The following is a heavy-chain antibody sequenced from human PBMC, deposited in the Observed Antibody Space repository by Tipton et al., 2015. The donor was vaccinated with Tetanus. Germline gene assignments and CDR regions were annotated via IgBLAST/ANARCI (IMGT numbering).Heavy chain of an antibody. CDR2: IYQSGKI. Sequence: LRLSCAVSGGSIDSGDYSWSWIRQPPGKGLEWIGNIYQSGKIYYKASLRSRLTISIDKSKNQFSLTLTSVNAADTAVYYCARAAGFLGLTHDFWGRGTLVSVSS. D-gene: IGHD2/OR15-2a*01. CDR1: GGSIDSGDYS. V-gene: IGHV4-30-2*01. J-gene: IGHJ4*02. CDR3: ARAAGFLGLTHDF.